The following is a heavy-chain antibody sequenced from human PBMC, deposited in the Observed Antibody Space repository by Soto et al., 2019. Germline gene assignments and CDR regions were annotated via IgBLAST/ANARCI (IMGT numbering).Heavy chain of an antibody. CDR2: IWYDGSNK. V-gene: IGHV3-33*01. CDR1: GLTFSSYG. J-gene: IGHJ6*02. D-gene: IGHD4-4*01. CDR3: ARDKAVRYYYYGMDV. Sequence: LRLSCAASGLTFSSYGMHWVRQAPGKGLEWVAVIWYDGSNKYYADSVKGRFTISRDNSKNTLYLQMNSLRAEDTAVYYCARDKAVRYYYYGMDVWGQGTTVTVSS.